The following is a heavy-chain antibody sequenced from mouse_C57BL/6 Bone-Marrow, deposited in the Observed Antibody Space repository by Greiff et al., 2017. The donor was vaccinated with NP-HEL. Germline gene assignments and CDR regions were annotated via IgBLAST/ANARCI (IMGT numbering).Heavy chain of an antibody. V-gene: IGHV5-6*01. Sequence: EVKLVESGGDLVKPGGSLKLSCAASGFTFSSYGMSWVRQTPDKRLEWVATISSGGSYTYYPDSVKGRFPITRDNAKNTLYLQMSMLKSEDTAMYYCARHREYSNYVHWYFDVGGTGTTVTVSS. D-gene: IGHD2-5*01. CDR1: GFTFSSYG. J-gene: IGHJ1*03. CDR3: ARHREYSNYVHWYFDV. CDR2: ISSGGSYT.